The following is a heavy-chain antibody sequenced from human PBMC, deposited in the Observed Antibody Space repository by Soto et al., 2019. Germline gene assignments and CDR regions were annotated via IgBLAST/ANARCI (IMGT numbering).Heavy chain of an antibody. CDR1: GGSISSSSYY. V-gene: IGHV4-39*01. Sequence: QLQLQESGPGLVKPSETLSLTCTVSGGSISSSSYYWGWIRQPPGKGLEWIGSIYYSGSTYYNPSLKSGVTISVDTSKNQFSLKLSSVTAADTAVYYCARFGYVDTAMVYYFDYWGQGTLVTVSS. D-gene: IGHD5-18*01. CDR2: IYYSGST. CDR3: ARFGYVDTAMVYYFDY. J-gene: IGHJ4*02.